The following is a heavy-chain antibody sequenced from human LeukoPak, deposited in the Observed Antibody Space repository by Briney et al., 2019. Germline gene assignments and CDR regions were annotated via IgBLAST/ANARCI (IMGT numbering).Heavy chain of an antibody. V-gene: IGHV4-4*02. CDR2: IYPSGST. J-gene: IGHJ5*02. CDR1: GGSISNSNW. D-gene: IGHD2-2*01. Sequence: SETLSLTCTVSGGSISNSNWWSWVRQTPGKGLEWIGEIYPSGSTNYNPSLKSRVTISVDKSKNQYSLNLSSVTAADTAVYYCARAPYCSSTSCYPSWFDPWGQGTLVTVSS. CDR3: ARAPYCSSTSCYPSWFDP.